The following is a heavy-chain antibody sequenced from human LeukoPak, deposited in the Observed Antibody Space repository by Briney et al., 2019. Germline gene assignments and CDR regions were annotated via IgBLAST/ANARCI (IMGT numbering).Heavy chain of an antibody. CDR3: AKDRDIDS. Sequence: GGSLRLSCAASGFTLSSYDMHWVRQAPGKGLEWVAFIRYDGGLEYYADSMKGRFTISRDNSKNTLYLKINSLRPEDTAIYYCAKDRDIDSWGQGTEVTVS. J-gene: IGHJ4*02. CDR2: IRYDGGLE. V-gene: IGHV3-30*02. CDR1: GFTLSSYD.